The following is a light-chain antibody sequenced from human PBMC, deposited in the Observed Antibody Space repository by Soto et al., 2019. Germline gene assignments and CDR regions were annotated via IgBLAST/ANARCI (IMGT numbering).Light chain of an antibody. Sequence: EFVLTQSPGTLPLSPGEIATLSCRASQTVRNNYLAWYQQKPGQAPRLLIYDASSRATDIPVRFSGSGSGTEFTLTISSLQSEDFAVYYCQQYNDWPRTFGQGTKVDIK. V-gene: IGKV3-15*01. CDR2: DAS. CDR3: QQYNDWPRT. CDR1: QTVRNN. J-gene: IGKJ1*01.